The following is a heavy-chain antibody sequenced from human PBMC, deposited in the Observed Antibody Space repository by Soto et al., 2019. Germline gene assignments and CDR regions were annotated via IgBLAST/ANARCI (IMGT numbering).Heavy chain of an antibody. CDR3: AKEFSDLVPAAIRIFDY. CDR1: GFTFSSYA. J-gene: IGHJ4*02. D-gene: IGHD2-2*02. CDR2: ISGSGGST. V-gene: IGHV3-23*01. Sequence: EVQLLESGGGLVQPGGSLRLSCAASGFTFSSYAMSWVRQAPGKGLEWVSAISGSGGSTYYADSVKGRFTISRDNSKNTLYLQMNSLRAEDTAVYYCAKEFSDLVPAAIRIFDYWGQGTLVTVSS.